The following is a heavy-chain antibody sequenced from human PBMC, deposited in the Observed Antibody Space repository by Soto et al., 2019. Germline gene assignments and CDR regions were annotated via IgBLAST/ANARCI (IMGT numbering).Heavy chain of an antibody. CDR1: GYTFTSYD. Sequence: QVQLVQSGAEVKKPGASVKVSCKASGYTFTSYDINWVRQATGQGLEWMGWMNPNSGNTGYAQKFQGRVTMTRNTSISTAYMEPSSLRSEDTAVYYCARGRGYSSGWYDLSLFDPWGQGTLVTVSS. V-gene: IGHV1-8*01. J-gene: IGHJ5*02. CDR3: ARGRGYSSGWYDLSLFDP. CDR2: MNPNSGNT. D-gene: IGHD6-19*01.